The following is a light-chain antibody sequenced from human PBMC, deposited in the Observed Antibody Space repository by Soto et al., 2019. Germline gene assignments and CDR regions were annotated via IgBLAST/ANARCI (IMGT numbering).Light chain of an antibody. CDR1: QSVSSN. CDR3: QQYNNWPRT. CDR2: GAS. Sequence: EIVMTQSPATLSVSPGERATLSCRASQSVSSNLAWYQQKPGQAPRLLIYGASTRATGIPARFSGSRSGTEFTLTISSLQSEDFAVSYCQQYNNWPRTFGQGTKVELK. V-gene: IGKV3-15*01. J-gene: IGKJ1*01.